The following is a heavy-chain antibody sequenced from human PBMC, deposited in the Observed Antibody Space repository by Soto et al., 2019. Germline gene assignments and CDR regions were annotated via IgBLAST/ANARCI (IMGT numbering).Heavy chain of an antibody. Sequence: QVQLVQSGAEVKKTGSSVTVSCKASGGTFSSYTISWVRQAAGQGLEWMGGIIPIFGTANYAQKFQGRVTITADESTSTAYMELSSLRSEDTAVYYCARGNHRWLQLWYFDLWGRGTLFTVSS. J-gene: IGHJ2*01. CDR1: GGTFSSYT. D-gene: IGHD5-12*01. CDR3: ARGNHRWLQLWYFDL. V-gene: IGHV1-69*12. CDR2: IIPIFGTA.